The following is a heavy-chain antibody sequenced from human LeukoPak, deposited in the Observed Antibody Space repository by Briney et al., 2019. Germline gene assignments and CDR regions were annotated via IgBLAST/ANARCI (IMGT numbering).Heavy chain of an antibody. CDR2: ISYDGSNK. V-gene: IGHV3-30-3*01. Sequence: GGSLRLSCAASGFTFSSYAMHWVRQAPGKGLEWVAVISYDGSNKYYADSVKGRFTISRDNSKNTLYLQMNSLRAADTAVYSCARGQQLVSVLYYWGQGTLVTVSS. CDR3: ARGQQLVSVLYY. J-gene: IGHJ4*02. D-gene: IGHD6-13*01. CDR1: GFTFSSYA.